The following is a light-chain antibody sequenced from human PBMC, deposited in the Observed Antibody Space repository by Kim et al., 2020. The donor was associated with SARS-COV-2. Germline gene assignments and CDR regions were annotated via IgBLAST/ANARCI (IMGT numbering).Light chain of an antibody. J-gene: IGLJ2*01. V-gene: IGLV3-1*01. CDR2: QDS. CDR1: KLGDKY. Sequence: SYELTQPPSVSVSPGQTDSITCSGDKLGDKYACWYQQKPGQSPVLVIYQDSKRPSGIPERFSGSNSGNTATLTISGTQAMDEADYYCQAWDSSTKVVFGGGTQLTVL. CDR3: QAWDSSTKVV.